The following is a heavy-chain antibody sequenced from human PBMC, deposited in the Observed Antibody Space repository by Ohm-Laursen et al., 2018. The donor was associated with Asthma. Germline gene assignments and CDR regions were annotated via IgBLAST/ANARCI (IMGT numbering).Heavy chain of an antibody. J-gene: IGHJ5*02. CDR2: IYYSGST. CDR1: GGSISSGGYY. Sequence: TLSLTCIVSGGSISSGGYYWSWIRQHPGKGLGWIGYIYYSGSTYYNPSLKSRVTISVDTSKNQFSLKLSSVTAADTAVYYCATGVDTAMVYFDPWGQGTLVTVSS. D-gene: IGHD5-18*01. CDR3: ATGVDTAMVYFDP. V-gene: IGHV4-31*03.